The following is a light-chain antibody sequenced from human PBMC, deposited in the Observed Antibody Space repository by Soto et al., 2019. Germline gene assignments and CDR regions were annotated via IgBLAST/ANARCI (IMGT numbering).Light chain of an antibody. CDR3: QQYYSSPRLG. Sequence: DIVMTQSPDSLAVSLGGRATITCRSSQSVLYIPTNKNYVAWYQQKPGQPPKLLLYWASTRESGVPDRFSGSGSGTYFTLTISSLQAEDVAFYYCQQYYSSPRLGFGGGTKVEIK. V-gene: IGKV4-1*01. CDR1: QSVLYIPTNKNY. J-gene: IGKJ4*01. CDR2: WAS.